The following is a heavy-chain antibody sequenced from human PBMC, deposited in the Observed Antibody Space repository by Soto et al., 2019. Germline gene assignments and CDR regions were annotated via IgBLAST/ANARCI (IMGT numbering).Heavy chain of an antibody. CDR1: GASISVHSYY. V-gene: IGHV4-39*01. CDR3: TRPYNWNDNHFDP. D-gene: IGHD1-20*01. Sequence: PSETLSLTCTVSGASISVHSYYWTWIRQPPGKGLEWIGSSYYSGTTYFNPSLKSRATISVDTSKNKFSLRLTSVTAADTAIYYCTRPYNWNDNHFDPCGPGALVT. J-gene: IGHJ5*02. CDR2: SYYSGTT.